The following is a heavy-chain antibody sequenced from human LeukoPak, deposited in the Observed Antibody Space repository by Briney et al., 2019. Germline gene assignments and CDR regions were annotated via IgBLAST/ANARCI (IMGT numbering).Heavy chain of an antibody. CDR1: GGTFNSSG. V-gene: IGHV1-69*13. J-gene: IGHJ5*02. CDR3: TRDPSVVYDLLPHWFAP. Sequence: SVKVSCKASGGTFNSSGISWVRQAPGQGLEWMGGIISFFGAAHYIQKFQGRLTITADESTSTAYMELSSLTSEDTAVYYCTRDPSVVYDLLPHWFAPGGQGPLVTVSS. CDR2: IISFFGAA. D-gene: IGHD3-9*01.